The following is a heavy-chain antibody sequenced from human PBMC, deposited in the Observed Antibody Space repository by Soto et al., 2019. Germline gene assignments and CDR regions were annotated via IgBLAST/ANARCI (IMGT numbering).Heavy chain of an antibody. V-gene: IGHV1-2*02. Sequence: QVQLVQSGAEVKNPGASVKVSCKASGYTFTGYYMHWVRQAPGQGLEWMGWINPNNGATYYTQDLQGRVTMPRATSITTVYMELSRLRSDDTAVFYCARGNSGDDDEFDYWGQGTLVIVSS. CDR2: INPNNGAT. J-gene: IGHJ4*02. CDR1: GYTFTGYY. CDR3: ARGNSGDDDEFDY. D-gene: IGHD5-12*01.